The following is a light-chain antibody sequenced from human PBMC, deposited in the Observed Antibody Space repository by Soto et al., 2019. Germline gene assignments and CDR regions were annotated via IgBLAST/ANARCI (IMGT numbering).Light chain of an antibody. CDR2: DAS. CDR1: QSITNY. V-gene: IGKV1-5*01. J-gene: IGKJ1*01. CDR3: QQYNIYPWT. Sequence: DIQMTQSPSTLSASVGDRVTITCRTSQSITNYLAWYQHKPGKAPKLLIYDASSLESGVPSRFSGSGSETEFTLTIISLQPDDFATYYCQQYNIYPWTFGQGSRVEIK.